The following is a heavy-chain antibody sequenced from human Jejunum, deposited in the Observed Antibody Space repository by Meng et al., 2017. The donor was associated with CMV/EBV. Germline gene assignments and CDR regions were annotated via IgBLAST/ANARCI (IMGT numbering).Heavy chain of an antibody. D-gene: IGHD2-2*01. V-gene: IGHV2-5*02. J-gene: IGHJ5*02. Sequence: QNTLKESGPTLVKPTQTLTLTCTFSGFSLSTSEVGVGWIRQPPGKALEWLAVIYWDDDKRYSPSLKSRLTITKDTSKNQVVLTLTNMDPVDTATYYCALFTRSWFDPWGQGTLVTASS. CDR1: GFSLSTSEVG. CDR2: IYWDDDK. CDR3: ALFTRSWFDP.